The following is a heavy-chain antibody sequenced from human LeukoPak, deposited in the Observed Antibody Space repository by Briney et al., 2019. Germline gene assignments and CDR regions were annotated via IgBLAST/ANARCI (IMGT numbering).Heavy chain of an antibody. D-gene: IGHD1-26*01. Sequence: GGSLRLSCAASGFTFSSYWMSWVRQAPGKGLEWVAFIRADGSNKYYADSVKGRFTISRDNSKNTLYLQMNSLRPEDTAVYYCASGGTYSGYFSYWGQGTLVIVSS. CDR2: IRADGSNK. V-gene: IGHV3-30*02. J-gene: IGHJ4*02. CDR3: ASGGTYSGYFSY. CDR1: GFTFSSYW.